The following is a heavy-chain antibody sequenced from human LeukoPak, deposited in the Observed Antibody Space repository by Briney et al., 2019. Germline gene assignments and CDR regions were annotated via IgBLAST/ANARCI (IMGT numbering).Heavy chain of an antibody. D-gene: IGHD6-19*01. V-gene: IGHV4-34*01. Sequence: SETLSLTCAVYGGSFSGYYWSWIRQPPGKGLEWIGEINHSGSTNCNPSLKSRVTISVDTSKNQFSLKLSSVTAADTAVYYCARGLWSSGWYRLGAFDIWGQGTMVTVSS. J-gene: IGHJ3*02. CDR2: INHSGST. CDR1: GGSFSGYY. CDR3: ARGLWSSGWYRLGAFDI.